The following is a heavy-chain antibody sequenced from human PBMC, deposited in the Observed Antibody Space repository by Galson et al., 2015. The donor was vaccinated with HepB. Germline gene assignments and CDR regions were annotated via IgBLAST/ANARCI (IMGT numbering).Heavy chain of an antibody. D-gene: IGHD6-13*01. CDR1: GFTFSSYS. J-gene: IGHJ6*03. Sequence: SLRLSCAASGFTFSSYSINWVRQAPGKGLEWVSSISSSSSYIYYADSVKGRFTISRDNAKNSLYLQMKSLRAEDTAVYYCARGYSSSGHDYYYMDVWGKGTTVTVS. V-gene: IGHV3-21*01. CDR2: ISSSSSYI. CDR3: ARGYSSSGHDYYYMDV.